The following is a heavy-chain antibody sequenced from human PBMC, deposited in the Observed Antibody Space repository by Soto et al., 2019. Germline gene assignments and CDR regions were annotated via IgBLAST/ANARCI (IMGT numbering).Heavy chain of an antibody. CDR1: SGSISTFY. Sequence: SETLSLTCTGTSGSISTFYWSRTPPPPRKGLEWIGYIYYSGSTNYNPSLKSRVTISVDTSKNQLSLKLSSVTAADTAVYYCARHYGDYVFPYYYYYGMDVWGRGTTVTVS. V-gene: IGHV4-59*08. J-gene: IGHJ6*02. D-gene: IGHD4-17*01. CDR2: IYYSGST. CDR3: ARHYGDYVFPYYYYYGMDV.